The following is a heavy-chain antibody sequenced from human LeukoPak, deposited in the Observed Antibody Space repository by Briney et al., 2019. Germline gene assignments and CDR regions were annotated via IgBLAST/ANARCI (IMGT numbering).Heavy chain of an antibody. V-gene: IGHV3-23*01. Sequence: PGGSLRLSCAASGFTFDNYALGWVRQAPGKGLGWVSGISGSGNRTYYADSVKGRFTISRDNSKNTLYLQMNSLSAEDTAVYYCAKDLSWFGGSLATFGYWGQGTLATVSS. J-gene: IGHJ4*02. CDR2: ISGSGNRT. D-gene: IGHD3-10*01. CDR1: GFTFDNYA. CDR3: AKDLSWFGGSLATFGY.